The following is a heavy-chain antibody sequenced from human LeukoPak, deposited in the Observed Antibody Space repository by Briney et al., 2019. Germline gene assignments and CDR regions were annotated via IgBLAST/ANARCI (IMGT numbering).Heavy chain of an antibody. D-gene: IGHD1-14*01. Sequence: SETLSLTCAVYGGSFSGYYWSWIRQPPGKGLEWIGEINHSGSTNYNPSLKSRVTISVDTSKNQFSLKLSSVTAADTAVYYCARLPDVFDYWGQGTLVTVSS. CDR2: INHSGST. V-gene: IGHV4-34*01. CDR3: ARLPDVFDY. J-gene: IGHJ4*02. CDR1: GGSFSGYY.